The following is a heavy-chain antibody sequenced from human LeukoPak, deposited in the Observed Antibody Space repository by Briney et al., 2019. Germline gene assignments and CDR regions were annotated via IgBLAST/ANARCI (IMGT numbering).Heavy chain of an antibody. D-gene: IGHD1-26*01. Sequence: PGGSLRLSCAASGFTFSTYTMNWIRQAPGRGLEWVSGIFGGGGTNYADSVKGRFIVSRDDSRSTLYLQMNGLRAEDTAVYYCAKDRLYSGSSFSLPYYFDYWGQGTLVTVSS. CDR2: IFGGGGT. CDR1: GFTFSTYT. J-gene: IGHJ4*02. CDR3: AKDRLYSGSSFSLPYYFDY. V-gene: IGHV3-23*01.